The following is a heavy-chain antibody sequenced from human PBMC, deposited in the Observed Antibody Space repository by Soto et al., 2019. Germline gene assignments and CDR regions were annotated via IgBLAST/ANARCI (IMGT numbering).Heavy chain of an antibody. D-gene: IGHD3-22*01. Sequence: LRLSCAASGFTFSTYAMHWVRQAPGKGLEWVTIISYDASNKYYADYVKGRLTISRDNSKNTLYLQMNSLRAEDTAVYYCARDRPKYYYDSFVHWAQGTLVTVSS. V-gene: IGHV3-30-3*01. CDR3: ARDRPKYYYDSFVH. J-gene: IGHJ1*01. CDR2: ISYDASNK. CDR1: GFTFSTYA.